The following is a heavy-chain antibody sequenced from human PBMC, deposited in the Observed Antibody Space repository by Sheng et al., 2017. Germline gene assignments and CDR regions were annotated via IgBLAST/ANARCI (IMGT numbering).Heavy chain of an antibody. J-gene: IGHJ4*02. CDR2: INHSGST. Sequence: QVQLQQWGAGLLKPSETLSLTCAVYGGSFSGYYWSWIRQPPGKGLEWIGEINHSGSTNYNPSLKSRVTISVDTSKNQFSLKLSSVTAADTAVYYCASHYIGRRYRSGQEYYFDYWGQGTLVTVSS. CDR3: ASHYIGRRYRSGQEYYFDY. V-gene: IGHV4-34*01. D-gene: IGHD2-15*01. CDR1: GGSFSGYY.